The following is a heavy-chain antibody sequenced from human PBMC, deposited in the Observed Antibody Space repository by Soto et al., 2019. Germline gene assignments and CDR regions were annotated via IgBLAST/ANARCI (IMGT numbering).Heavy chain of an antibody. CDR2: ISAYNGNT. CDR1: RYTFTSYG. J-gene: IGHJ6*02. Sequence: QVQLVQSRAEVKKPGASVKVSCKASRYTFTSYGISWVRQAPGQGHEWVRWISAYNGNTNYAQKLQGRVTMTTDTSTSTAYMELRSLRSDDTAVYYCARDSGELLYYYYYGMDVWGQGTTVTVSS. V-gene: IGHV1-18*01. D-gene: IGHD1-26*01. CDR3: ARDSGELLYYYYYGMDV.